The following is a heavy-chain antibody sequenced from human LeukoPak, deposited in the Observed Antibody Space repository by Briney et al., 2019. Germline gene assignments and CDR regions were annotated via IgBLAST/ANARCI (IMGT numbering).Heavy chain of an antibody. CDR1: GYTFTGYY. D-gene: IGHD6-6*01. V-gene: IGHV1-2*02. CDR2: INPNSGGT. J-gene: IGHJ4*02. Sequence: ASVKLSCKASGYTFTGYYMHWVRHAPGQGLEWMGWINPNSGGTNYAQKFQGRVTMTRDTSISTAYMELSRLRSDDTAVYYCARDKGTSYLSSFDYWGQGTLVTVSS. CDR3: ARDKGTSYLSSFDY.